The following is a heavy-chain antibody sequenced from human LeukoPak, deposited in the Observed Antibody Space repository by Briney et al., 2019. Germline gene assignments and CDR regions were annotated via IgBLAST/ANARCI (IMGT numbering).Heavy chain of an antibody. D-gene: IGHD3-10*01. CDR2: ISSSGSTI. Sequence: PGGSLRLSCAASGFTFSDYYMSWIRQAPGKGLEWVSYISSSGSTIYYADSVKGRFTISRDNAKNSLYLQMNSLRAEDTAVYYCARDPPPPRVRGYFDYWGQGTLVTVSS. J-gene: IGHJ4*02. CDR3: ARDPPPPRVRGYFDY. V-gene: IGHV3-11*01. CDR1: GFTFSDYY.